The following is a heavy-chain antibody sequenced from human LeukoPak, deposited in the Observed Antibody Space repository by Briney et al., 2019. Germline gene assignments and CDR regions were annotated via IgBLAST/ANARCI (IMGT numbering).Heavy chain of an antibody. CDR1: GFTFSSYW. CDR3: ARDAMATISFYYYYYMDV. CDR2: INSDGSST. Sequence: GGSLRLSCAASGFTFSSYWMHWVRQAPGKGLVWVSRINSDGSSTSYADSVKGRFTISRDNAKNTLYLHMNSLRAEDTAVYYCARDAMATISFYYYYYMDVWGKGTTVTVSS. D-gene: IGHD5-24*01. V-gene: IGHV3-74*01. J-gene: IGHJ6*03.